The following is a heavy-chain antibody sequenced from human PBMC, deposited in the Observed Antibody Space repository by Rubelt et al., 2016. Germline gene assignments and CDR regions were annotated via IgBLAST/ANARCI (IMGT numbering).Heavy chain of an antibody. V-gene: IGHV4-39*07. CDR2: IYYGGST. CDR3: ARMEVTTKEYYFDY. CDR1: GGSISSSSYY. J-gene: IGHJ4*02. Sequence: QLQLQESGPGLVKPSETLSLTCTVSGGSISSSSYYWGWIRQPPGKGLEWIGSIYYGGSTYYNPSLKSRVTISVDTSKNQLSLKLTSVIAADTAVYYCARMEVTTKEYYFDYWGQGTLVTVSS. D-gene: IGHD4-17*01.